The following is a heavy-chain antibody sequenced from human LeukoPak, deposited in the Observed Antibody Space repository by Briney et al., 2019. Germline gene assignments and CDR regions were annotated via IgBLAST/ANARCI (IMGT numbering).Heavy chain of an antibody. CDR3: ARDLYSYGFYAFDI. Sequence: GGSLRLSCAASGFTFSSYSMNWVRQAPGKGLEWVSSISSSSSYIYYADSVKGRFTISRDNAKNSLYLQMNSLRAGDTAVYYCARDLYSYGFYAFDIWGQGTMVTVSS. J-gene: IGHJ3*02. D-gene: IGHD5-18*01. CDR1: GFTFSSYS. CDR2: ISSSSSYI. V-gene: IGHV3-21*01.